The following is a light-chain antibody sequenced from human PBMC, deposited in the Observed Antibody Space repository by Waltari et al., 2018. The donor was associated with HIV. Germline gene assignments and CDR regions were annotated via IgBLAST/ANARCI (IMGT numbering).Light chain of an antibody. CDR3: QHRGDWYT. Sequence: EIVLSQSPASLSLSPGERATLPCTASQSLRNYLPWYQQKPGQAPRLLIYDASTRVTGIPARFRCSGSGTDFTRTISSLDPGDFAIYYCQHRGDWYTFGQGTKLEI. J-gene: IGKJ2*01. CDR2: DAS. V-gene: IGKV3-11*01. CDR1: QSLRNY.